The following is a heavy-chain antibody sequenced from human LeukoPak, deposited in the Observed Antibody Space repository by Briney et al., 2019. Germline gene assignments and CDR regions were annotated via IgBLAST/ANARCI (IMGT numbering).Heavy chain of an antibody. D-gene: IGHD3-10*01. CDR3: AREIFYGSGSYGY. J-gene: IGHJ4*02. Sequence: SVKVSCKASGGTFSIYAISWVRQAPGQGLEWMGGIIPIFGTANYAQKFQGRVTITADESTSTAYMELSSLRSEDTAVYYCAREIFYGSGSYGYWGQGTLVTVSS. CDR1: GGTFSIYA. CDR2: IIPIFGTA. V-gene: IGHV1-69*13.